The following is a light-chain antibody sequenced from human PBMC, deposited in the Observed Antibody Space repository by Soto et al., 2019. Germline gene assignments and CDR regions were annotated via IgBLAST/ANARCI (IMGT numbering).Light chain of an antibody. CDR1: QSISDT. CDR3: QQRHNWRDT. J-gene: IGKJ5*01. Sequence: EIVMTQSPATLSVSPGGRATLSCRASQSISDTLAWYQQKPGQAPRLLIYGASTRAPGFPARFSGSGSGTDFTLTISSLQSEDFAVYYCQQRHNWRDTFGQGTRLEI. V-gene: IGKV3-15*01. CDR2: GAS.